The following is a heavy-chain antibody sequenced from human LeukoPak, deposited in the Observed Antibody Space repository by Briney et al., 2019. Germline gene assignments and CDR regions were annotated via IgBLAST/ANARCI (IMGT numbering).Heavy chain of an antibody. CDR3: ARTLRYFDWSTMGAFDI. CDR2: IIPIFGTA. Sequence: GASVKVSCKASGGTFSSYAISWVRQAPGQGLEWMGGIIPIFGTANYAQKFQGRVTITADKSTSTAYMELSSLRSEDTAVYYCARTLRYFDWSTMGAFDIWGQGTMVTVSS. CDR1: GGTFSSYA. J-gene: IGHJ3*02. V-gene: IGHV1-69*06. D-gene: IGHD3-9*01.